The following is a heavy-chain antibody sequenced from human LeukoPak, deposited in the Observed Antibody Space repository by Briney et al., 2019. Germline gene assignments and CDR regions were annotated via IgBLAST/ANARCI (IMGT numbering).Heavy chain of an antibody. J-gene: IGHJ5*02. Sequence: ASVKVSCKASGYTFTSYDINWVRQATGQGLEWMGWMNPNSGNTGYAQKFQGRVTMTRNTSISTAYMELSSLRSEDTAVYYCARKDYYGSGSYHNWFDPWGQGTLVTVS. CDR1: GYTFTSYD. V-gene: IGHV1-8*01. CDR3: ARKDYYGSGSYHNWFDP. CDR2: MNPNSGNT. D-gene: IGHD3-10*01.